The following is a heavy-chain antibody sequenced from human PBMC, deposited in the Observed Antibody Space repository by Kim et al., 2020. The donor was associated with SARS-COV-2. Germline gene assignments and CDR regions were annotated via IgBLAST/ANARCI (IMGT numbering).Heavy chain of an antibody. CDR3: ARGELFRGVISFDP. J-gene: IGHJ5*02. Sequence: SETLSLTCTVSGGSISSYYWSWIRQPPGKGLEWIGYIYYSGSTNYNPSLKSRVTISVDTSKNQFSLKLSSVTAADTAVYYCARGELFRGVISFDPWGQGTLVTVSS. CDR1: GGSISSYY. V-gene: IGHV4-59*13. D-gene: IGHD3-10*01. CDR2: IYYSGST.